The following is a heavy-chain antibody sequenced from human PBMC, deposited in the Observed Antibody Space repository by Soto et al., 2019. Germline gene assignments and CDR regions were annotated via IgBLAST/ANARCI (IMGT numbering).Heavy chain of an antibody. J-gene: IGHJ4*02. CDR2: ISHSGST. D-gene: IGHD2-2*02. CDR1: VYCLSSGYY. Sequence: LAETLSISCAVSVYCLSSGYYWGWLRQPPGKGLEWIGSISHSGSTYYNPSLKSRITISVDTSQNQFSLKLSSVTAADTAVYYCSRSVVLGRHYTGSIYFASSGQGPPLT. CDR3: SRSVVLGRHYTGSIYFAS. V-gene: IGHV4-38-2*01.